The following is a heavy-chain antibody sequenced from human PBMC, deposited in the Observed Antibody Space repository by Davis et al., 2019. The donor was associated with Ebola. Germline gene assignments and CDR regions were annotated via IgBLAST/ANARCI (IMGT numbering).Heavy chain of an antibody. CDR2: IYTGDSDT. V-gene: IGHV5-51*01. D-gene: IGHD2-8*02. CDR3: ASLRRTITGMDDAFDI. CDR1: GYSFATYW. J-gene: IGHJ3*02. Sequence: GESLKISCKGFGYSFATYWIGWVRQMPGKGLEWMGIIYTGDSDTRYSPSFRGQVTISADKSIKTAFLQWSSLKASDTAMYYCASLRRTITGMDDAFDIWGQGTMVTVSS.